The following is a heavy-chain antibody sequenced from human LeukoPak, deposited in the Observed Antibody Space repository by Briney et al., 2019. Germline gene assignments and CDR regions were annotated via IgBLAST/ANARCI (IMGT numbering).Heavy chain of an antibody. V-gene: IGHV3-9*01. J-gene: IGHJ3*02. CDR3: AKDWQAVAGTWFDAFDI. CDR2: IHWYRGRI. CDR1: GFPFDYSP. Sequence: SLLLSCSAHGFPFDYSPMPSGRQTPAWGVEMDPGIHWYRGRITHASCVRRRFTISRDNAKNSLYLQMNSLRAEDTALYYCAKDWQAVAGTWFDAFDIWGQGTMVTVSS. D-gene: IGHD6-19*01.